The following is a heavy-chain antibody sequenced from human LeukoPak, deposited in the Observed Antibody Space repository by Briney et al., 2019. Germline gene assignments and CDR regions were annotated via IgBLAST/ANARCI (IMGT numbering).Heavy chain of an antibody. Sequence: ASVKVSCKASGYTFTNSAIHWVRQAPGQRLEWMGWINAGNGNTKYSQKVQGRVTITRDTSASTAYMELSSLRSEDTAVYYCARRYDILTGSDYWGQGTLVTVSS. J-gene: IGHJ4*02. V-gene: IGHV1-3*01. D-gene: IGHD3-9*01. CDR3: ARRYDILTGSDY. CDR2: INAGNGNT. CDR1: GYTFTNSA.